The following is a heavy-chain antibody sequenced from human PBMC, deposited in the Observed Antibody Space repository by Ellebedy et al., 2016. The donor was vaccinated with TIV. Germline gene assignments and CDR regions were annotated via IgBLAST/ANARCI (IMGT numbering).Heavy chain of an antibody. V-gene: IGHV3-30*18. CDR2: ISYDGSNK. J-gene: IGHJ3*02. D-gene: IGHD3-3*01. CDR1: GFTFSSYG. CDR3: AKDLAIFGVVIRGGAFDI. Sequence: GESLKISXAASGFTFSSYGMHWVRQAPGKGLEWVAVISYDGSNKYYADSVKGRFTISRDNSKNTLYLQMNSLRAEDTAVYYCAKDLAIFGVVIRGGAFDIWGQGTMVTVSS.